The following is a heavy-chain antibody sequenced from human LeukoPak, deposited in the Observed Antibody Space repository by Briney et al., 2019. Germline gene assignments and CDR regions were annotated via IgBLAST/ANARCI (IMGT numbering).Heavy chain of an antibody. V-gene: IGHV3-74*03. J-gene: IGHJ4*02. CDR1: GFIFSSYW. CDR2: INGDGTST. Sequence: PGGSLRLSCAASGFIFSSYWMHWVRQKPGEGPLWLSRINGDGTSTAYAHSVQGRFIISRDNAMNTLYLQMNSLRVDDTAVYYCTRQWHTPSDYWGQGVLVTVSS. CDR3: TRQWHTPSDY. D-gene: IGHD6-19*01.